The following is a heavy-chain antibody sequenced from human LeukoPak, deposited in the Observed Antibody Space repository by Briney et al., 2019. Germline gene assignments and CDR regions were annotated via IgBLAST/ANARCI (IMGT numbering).Heavy chain of an antibody. CDR3: ARGGNYGGSGLDVFDI. CDR2: IHYSGSS. CDR1: GGSITSYY. Sequence: PSETLSLTCTVSGGSITSYYWSWIRQPPGKGLEWIGYIHYSGSSNYNPSLESRLTISLDTSKNHFSLKLSSMTAAATAVYSFARGGNYGGSGLDVFDIWGQGTMVTVSS. J-gene: IGHJ3*02. V-gene: IGHV4-59*01. D-gene: IGHD4-23*01.